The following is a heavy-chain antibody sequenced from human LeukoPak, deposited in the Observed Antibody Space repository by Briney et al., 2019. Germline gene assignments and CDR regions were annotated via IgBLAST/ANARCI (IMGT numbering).Heavy chain of an antibody. CDR2: ISAYNGNT. V-gene: IGHV1-18*01. J-gene: IGHJ5*02. D-gene: IGHD6-13*01. CDR3: ARGPLRYSSSWYFA. CDR1: GYTFTSYG. Sequence: ASVKVSCKASGYTFTSYGISWVRQAPGQGLEWMGWISAYNGNTNYAQKFQGRVTMTRNTSISTAYMELSSLRSEDTAVYYCARGPLRYSSSWYFAWGQGTLVTVSS.